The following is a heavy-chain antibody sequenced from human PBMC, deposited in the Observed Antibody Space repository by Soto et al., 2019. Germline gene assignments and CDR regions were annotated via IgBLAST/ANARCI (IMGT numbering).Heavy chain of an antibody. CDR2: MNPNTGNT. CDR3: ARRKERSGPNYFDY. V-gene: IGHV1-8*01. Sequence: ASVTVSCKTSGYTFSTYDINWVRQAPGQGLEWMGWMNPNTGNTGYAQKFRGRVTLTRNTSISTAYMELMSLKTEGTAVYFCARRKERSGPNYFDYRGQGTPVTLSS. J-gene: IGHJ4*02. CDR1: GYTFSTYD. D-gene: IGHD6-25*01.